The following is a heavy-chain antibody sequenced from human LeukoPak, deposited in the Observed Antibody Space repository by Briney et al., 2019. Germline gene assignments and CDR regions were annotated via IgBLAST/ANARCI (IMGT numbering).Heavy chain of an antibody. CDR3: ARARKHYDILTGYYIRAYYFDY. V-gene: IGHV4-34*01. CDR1: GGSFSGYY. Sequence: SETLSLTCAVYGGSFSGYYCSWIRQPPGKGLEWIGEINHSGSTNYNPSLKSRVTISVDTSKNQFSLKLSSVTAADTAVYYCARARKHYDILTGYYIRAYYFDYWGQGTLVTVSS. D-gene: IGHD3-9*01. CDR2: INHSGST. J-gene: IGHJ4*02.